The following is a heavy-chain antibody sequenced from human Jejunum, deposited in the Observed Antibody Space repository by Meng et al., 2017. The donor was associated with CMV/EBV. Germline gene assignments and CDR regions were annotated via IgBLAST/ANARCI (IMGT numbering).Heavy chain of an antibody. Sequence: GFPFSSYEMNWVRQIPGKGLEWISYISASTSAIYYAASVKGRFTISRDNVKNSLFLLMESLRADDTAIYYCVRGGSSGTLKYFDYWGQGALVTVSS. CDR3: VRGGSSGTLKYFDY. D-gene: IGHD3-3*01. J-gene: IGHJ4*02. CDR1: GFPFSSYE. CDR2: ISASTSAI. V-gene: IGHV3-48*03.